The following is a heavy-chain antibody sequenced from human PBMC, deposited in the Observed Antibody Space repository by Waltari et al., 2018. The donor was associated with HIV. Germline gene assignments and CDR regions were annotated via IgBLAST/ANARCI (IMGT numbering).Heavy chain of an antibody. J-gene: IGHJ5*02. Sequence: EVHLVESGGGLVRPGGFLRLSCAASGFTLSSCRMHWVRQAPGKGLEWISAITGSSSSIYYADSVKGRFTISRDNPKNSLYLQMNSLRDEDTAVYYCVRGLTYCGGDCSVGHWGQGTLVTVSS. V-gene: IGHV3-21*01. CDR1: GFTLSSCR. D-gene: IGHD2-21*02. CDR2: ITGSSSSI. CDR3: VRGLTYCGGDCSVGH.